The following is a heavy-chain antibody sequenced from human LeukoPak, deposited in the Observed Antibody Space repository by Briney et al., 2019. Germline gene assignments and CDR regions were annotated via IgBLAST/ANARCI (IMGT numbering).Heavy chain of an antibody. CDR1: GFIFSNCW. J-gene: IGHJ4*02. V-gene: IGHV3-7*01. CDR2: IKTDASEK. D-gene: IGHD3-22*01. CDR3: ARDLHEGPEYYYDSSGYYDHLGY. Sequence: GGSLRLSCETSGFIFSNCWMTWVRQAPGKGLEWVANIKTDASEKYYADSVKGRFTISRDNAKNSLYLQMNSLRAEDTAVYYCARDLHEGPEYYYDSSGYYDHLGYWGQGTLVTVSS.